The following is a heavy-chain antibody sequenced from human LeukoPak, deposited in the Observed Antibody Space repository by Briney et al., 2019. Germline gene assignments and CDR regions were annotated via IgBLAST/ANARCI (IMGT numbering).Heavy chain of an antibody. CDR2: INSDGSTT. CDR1: GFTFSSHW. Sequence: GGSLRLSCAASGFTFSSHWMHWVRQAPGKGLVWVSRINSDGSTTTYADSVKGRFTISRDNANNTLYLQMNSLRAEDTAVYYCARAPGGELELRPDYYYYGMDVWGQGTTVTVSS. V-gene: IGHV3-74*01. CDR3: ARAPGGELELRPDYYYYGMDV. D-gene: IGHD1-7*01. J-gene: IGHJ6*02.